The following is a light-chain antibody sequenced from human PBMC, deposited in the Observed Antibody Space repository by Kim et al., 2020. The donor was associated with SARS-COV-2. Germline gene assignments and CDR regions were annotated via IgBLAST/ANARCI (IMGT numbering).Light chain of an antibody. CDR3: QAWDSSTV. CDR2: QDS. V-gene: IGLV3-1*01. Sequence: YELTQPPSVSVSPGQTASITCSGDKLGDKYACWYQQKPGQSPVLVIYQDSKRPSGIPERFSGSNSGNTATLTISGTQAMDEADYYCQAWDSSTVFGTGTQLTVL. J-gene: IGLJ1*01. CDR1: KLGDKY.